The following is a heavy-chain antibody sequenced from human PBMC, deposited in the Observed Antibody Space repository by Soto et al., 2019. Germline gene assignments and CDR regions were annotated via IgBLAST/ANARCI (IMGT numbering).Heavy chain of an antibody. V-gene: IGHV3-23*01. CDR3: ARVRDYGMDV. Sequence: GGSLRLSCAASGFTFSSFAMSWVRQAPGKGLEWVSGISGSGGNTNFADSVKGRFTISRDKSKNTLHLQVNSLRTEDTAVYFCARVRDYGMDVWGQGTTVTVSS. CDR1: GFTFSSFA. J-gene: IGHJ6*02. CDR2: ISGSGGNT.